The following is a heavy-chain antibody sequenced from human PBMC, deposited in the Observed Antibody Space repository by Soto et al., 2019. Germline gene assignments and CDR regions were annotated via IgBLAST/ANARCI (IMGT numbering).Heavy chain of an antibody. D-gene: IGHD3-22*01. CDR2: IKQDGSEK. CDR3: AREKPNDSSGFDAFDI. J-gene: IGHJ3*02. Sequence: EVQLVESGGGLVQPGGSLRLSCAASGFTFSSYWMSWVRQAPGKGLEWVANIKQDGSEKYYVDSVKGRFTISRDNAKNSLYLQMNSLRAEDTDVYYCAREKPNDSSGFDAFDIWGQGTMVTVSS. CDR1: GFTFSSYW. V-gene: IGHV3-7*05.